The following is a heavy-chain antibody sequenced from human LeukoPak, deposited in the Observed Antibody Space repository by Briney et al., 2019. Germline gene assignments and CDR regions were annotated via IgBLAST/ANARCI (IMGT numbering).Heavy chain of an antibody. CDR2: INPSGGST. V-gene: IGHV1-46*01. J-gene: IGHJ4*02. CDR1: GYTFTSYY. Sequence: ASVKVSCKASGYTFTSYYMHWVRQAPGQGLEWMGIINPSGGSTSYAQKFQGRVTMTEDTSTDTAYMELSSLRSEDTAVYYCATLPLGSGSMQFDYWGQGTLVTVSS. CDR3: ATLPLGSGSMQFDY. D-gene: IGHD1-26*01.